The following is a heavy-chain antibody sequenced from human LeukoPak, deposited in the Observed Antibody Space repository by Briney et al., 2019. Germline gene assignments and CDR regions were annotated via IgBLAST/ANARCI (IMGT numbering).Heavy chain of an antibody. J-gene: IGHJ5*01. V-gene: IGHV1-69*05. D-gene: IGHD5/OR15-5a*01. CDR3: ARYLRFPGYIWFDS. CDR2: IIPIFGTA. Sequence: KVSCKASGGTFSSYAIRWVRQAPGQGLEWMGGIIPIFGTANYAQKFQGRVTITTDESTSTAYMELSSLRSEDTAVYYCARYLRFPGYIWFDSWGQATLVTVSS. CDR1: GGTFSSYA.